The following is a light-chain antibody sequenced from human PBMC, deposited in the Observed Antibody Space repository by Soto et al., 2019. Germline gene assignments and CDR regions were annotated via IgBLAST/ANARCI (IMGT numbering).Light chain of an antibody. J-gene: IGKJ1*01. V-gene: IGKV3-20*01. CDR1: QSVSSY. Sequence: EIVLTQSPATLSLSPGERATLSCRASQSVSSYLAWYQQKPGQAPRLLIYDASSRATGIPDRFSGSGSGTDFTLAISRLEPGDSAVYFCQQCDTSPWTFGQGTKVEIK. CDR2: DAS. CDR3: QQCDTSPWT.